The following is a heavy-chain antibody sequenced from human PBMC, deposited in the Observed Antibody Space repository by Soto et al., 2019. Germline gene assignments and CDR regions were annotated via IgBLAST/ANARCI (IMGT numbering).Heavy chain of an antibody. V-gene: IGHV1-69*06. Sequence: SVKVSCKASGGTFSSYAISWVRQAPVQGLEWMGWIIPIFGTANYAQKFQGRVTITADKSMSTAYMELRSRRSEDTAVYYCALGGFGEPSLRKFDYWGQGTLVNVSS. CDR3: ALGGFGEPSLRKFDY. D-gene: IGHD3-10*01. J-gene: IGHJ4*02. CDR2: IIPIFGTA. CDR1: GGTFSSYA.